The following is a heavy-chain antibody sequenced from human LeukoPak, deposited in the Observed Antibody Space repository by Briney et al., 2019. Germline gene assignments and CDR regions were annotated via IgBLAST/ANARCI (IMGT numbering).Heavy chain of an antibody. CDR3: ARDPEYYYDSSGFHYFDY. V-gene: IGHV3-33*01. J-gene: IGHJ4*02. D-gene: IGHD3-22*01. CDR1: GFTFSSYG. Sequence: GGSLRLSCAASGFTFSSYGMHWVRQAPGKGLEWVAVIWYDGSNKYYADSVKGRFTISRDNSKNTLYLQMNSLRAEDTAVYYCARDPEYYYDSSGFHYFDYWGQGTLVTVSS. CDR2: IWYDGSNK.